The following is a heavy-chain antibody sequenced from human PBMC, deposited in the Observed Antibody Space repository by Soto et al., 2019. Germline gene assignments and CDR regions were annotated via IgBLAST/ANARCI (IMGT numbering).Heavy chain of an antibody. D-gene: IGHD5-18*01. V-gene: IGHV3-53*02. Sequence: EVQLVETGGGLIQPGGSLSLSCAASGFTVTSNYMNWVRQAPGKGLEWVSIIYSSGTTYYADSVKGRFTISIDKSKNTLYLQMRNLRAEDTAIYYCARVDTYDYYYAMDVWGQGTTVTVSS. CDR3: ARVDTYDYYYAMDV. J-gene: IGHJ6*02. CDR2: IYSSGTT. CDR1: GFTVTSNY.